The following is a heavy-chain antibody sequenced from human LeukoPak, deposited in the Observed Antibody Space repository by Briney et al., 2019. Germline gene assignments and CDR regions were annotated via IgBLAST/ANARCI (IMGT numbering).Heavy chain of an antibody. CDR1: GGSISSYY. J-gene: IGHJ3*02. CDR3: ATCAYDILTGYYPHAFDI. CDR2: IYYSGST. Sequence: SETLSLTCSVSGGSISSYYWSWIRQPPGKGLEWIGYIYYSGSTKYNPSLKSRVTISVDTSMNQFSLKLSSVTAADTAVYYCATCAYDILTGYYPHAFDIWGQGTMVTVSS. D-gene: IGHD3-9*01. V-gene: IGHV4-59*08.